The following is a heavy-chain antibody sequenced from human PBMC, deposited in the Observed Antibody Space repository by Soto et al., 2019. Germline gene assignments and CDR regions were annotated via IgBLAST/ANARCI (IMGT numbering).Heavy chain of an antibody. J-gene: IGHJ6*02. CDR1: GFTFSDHY. Sequence: EVQLVESGGGLVQPGGSLRLSCAASGFTFSDHYMDWVRQAPGKGLEWVGRIRNKANSYTTEYAASVKGRFTISRDDSTNSLYLQMNRLKTEDTAVNSCTRDFAAGLPRCLDVWGQGITVTVYS. CDR2: IRNKANSYTT. CDR3: TRDFAAGLPRCLDV. V-gene: IGHV3-72*01. D-gene: IGHD6-19*01.